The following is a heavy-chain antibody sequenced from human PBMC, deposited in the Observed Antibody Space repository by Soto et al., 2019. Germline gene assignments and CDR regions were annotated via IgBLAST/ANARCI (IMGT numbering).Heavy chain of an antibody. CDR1: GFTFSSYA. D-gene: IGHD3-22*01. V-gene: IGHV3-23*01. CDR3: AKAPPLGRRAKSYYYDSSLDWFDP. Sequence: PGGSLRLSCAASGFTFSSYAMSWVRQAPGKGLEWVSAISGSGGSTYYADSVKGRFTISRDNSKNTLYLQMNSLRAEDTAVYYCAKAPPLGRRAKSYYYDSSLDWFDPWGQGTLVTVSS. J-gene: IGHJ5*02. CDR2: ISGSGGST.